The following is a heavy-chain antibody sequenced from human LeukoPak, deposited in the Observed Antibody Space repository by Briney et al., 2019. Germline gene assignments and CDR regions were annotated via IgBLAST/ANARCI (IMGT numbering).Heavy chain of an antibody. CDR1: GYTFTSYY. CDR3: ARDGGSYGHFDY. CDR2: INPSGGST. D-gene: IGHD5-18*01. J-gene: IGHJ4*02. Sequence: GASVKVSRKASGYTFTSYYMHWVRQAPGQGLEWMGIINPSGGSTSYAQKFQGRVTMTRDMSTSTVYMELSSLRSEDTAVYYCARDGGSYGHFDYWGQGTLVTVSS. V-gene: IGHV1-46*01.